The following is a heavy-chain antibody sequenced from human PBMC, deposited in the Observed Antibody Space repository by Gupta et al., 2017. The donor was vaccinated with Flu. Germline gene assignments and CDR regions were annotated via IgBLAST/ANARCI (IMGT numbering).Heavy chain of an antibody. CDR3: VRDLGHGWFQFAS. Sequence: QVELMESGGRVIQPGKSLRLSCVGPPSLAVNECRHWVRRTPGKRVEWVAMIGFADETSYSESVKGRFTISRETSTRTLFLQMDNVRVEDTALYHCVRDLGHGWFQFASWGQGTRVTVSS. D-gene: IGHD6-19*01. CDR2: IGFADET. CDR1: PSLAVNEC. V-gene: IGHV3-30*19. J-gene: IGHJ4*02.